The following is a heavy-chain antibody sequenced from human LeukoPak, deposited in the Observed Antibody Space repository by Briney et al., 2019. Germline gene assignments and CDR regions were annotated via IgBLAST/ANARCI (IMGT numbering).Heavy chain of an antibody. CDR2: IYYSGTT. D-gene: IGHD5-18*01. J-gene: IGHJ4*02. Sequence: SETLSLTCTVSGGSIGSSDSFWGWIRQPPGKGLEWIGSIYYSGTTYYNPSLKSRLTISVDTSKNHFSLKLTSVTAADTAVYYCASMGYSYGNDYWGQGTLVTVSS. CDR3: ASMGYSYGNDY. CDR1: GGSIGSSDSF. V-gene: IGHV4-39*07.